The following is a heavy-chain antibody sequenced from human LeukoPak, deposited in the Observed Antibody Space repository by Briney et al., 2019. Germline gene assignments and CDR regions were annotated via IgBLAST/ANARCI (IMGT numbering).Heavy chain of an antibody. V-gene: IGHV1-2*02. CDR1: GYTFTGYY. Sequence: ASVKVSCKASGYTFTGYYMHWVRQAPGQGLEWMGWINPNSGGTNYAQKFQGRVTMTRDTSISTAYMELSRLRSDDTAVYYCATYSTGITIFGVDDDAFDIRGQGTMVTVSS. D-gene: IGHD3-3*01. CDR2: INPNSGGT. J-gene: IGHJ3*02. CDR3: ATYSTGITIFGVDDDAFDI.